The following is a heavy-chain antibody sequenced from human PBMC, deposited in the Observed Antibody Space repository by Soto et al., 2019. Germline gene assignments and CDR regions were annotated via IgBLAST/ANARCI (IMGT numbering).Heavy chain of an antibody. D-gene: IGHD3-10*01. CDR1: GGTFSSYT. CDR2: IIPILGIA. J-gene: IGHJ6*02. V-gene: IGHV1-69*08. CDR3: ARETRTVRGVINDYYYGMDV. Sequence: QVQLGQSGAEVKKPGSSVKVSCKASGGTFSSYTISWVRQAPGQGLEWMGRIIPILGIANYAQKFQGRVTSTADKATSTAYMELSSLRCEDTAVYYCARETRTVRGVINDYYYGMDVWGQGTTVTVSS.